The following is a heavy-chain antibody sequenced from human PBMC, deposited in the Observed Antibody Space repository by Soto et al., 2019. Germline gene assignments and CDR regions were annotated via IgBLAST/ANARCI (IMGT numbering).Heavy chain of an antibody. V-gene: IGHV2-26*01. Sequence: QVTLKESGPVLVKPTGTLTLTCTVSGFSLSNARMGVSWIRQPPGKALEWLAHIFSNDEKSYSTSLKSRLTISKDTSKSQVVLTMTNMDPVDTATYYCARIATAVWYFDLWGRGTLVTVSS. CDR3: ARIATAVWYFDL. J-gene: IGHJ2*01. CDR2: IFSNDEK. CDR1: GFSLSNARMG. D-gene: IGHD6-19*01.